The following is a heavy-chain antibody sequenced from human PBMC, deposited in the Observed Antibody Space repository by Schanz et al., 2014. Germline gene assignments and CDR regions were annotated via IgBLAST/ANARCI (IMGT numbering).Heavy chain of an antibody. J-gene: IGHJ4*02. CDR3: AKVQTHTLYGGNSCFDY. V-gene: IGHV3-9*01. CDR1: GFTFDDHA. Sequence: ELQLVESGGGLVQPGRSLRLSCAASGFTFDDHAMHCVRQVPGKGLEWVSGISWNSGNIAYADSVKGRFTISRDNAKNSLYLQMNSLRPEDTALYYCAKVQTHTLYGGNSCFDYWGQGTLVTVSS. D-gene: IGHD2-21*02. CDR2: ISWNSGNI.